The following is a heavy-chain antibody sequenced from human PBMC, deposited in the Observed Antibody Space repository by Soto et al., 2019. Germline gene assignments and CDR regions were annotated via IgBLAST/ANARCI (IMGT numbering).Heavy chain of an antibody. Sequence: EVHLVESGGGLVQPGGSLRISCAASGFTFSSYSLNWVRQAPGKGLEWVSYITSSGTTVYYADSVRGRFTITRDNDKNSLSLQINSLRDDDAAVYYCARGSSNWAYYFDFWGQATMVTVSP. D-gene: IGHD6-13*01. CDR2: ITSSGTTV. CDR3: ARGSSNWAYYFDF. CDR1: GFTFSSYS. J-gene: IGHJ4*02. V-gene: IGHV3-48*02.